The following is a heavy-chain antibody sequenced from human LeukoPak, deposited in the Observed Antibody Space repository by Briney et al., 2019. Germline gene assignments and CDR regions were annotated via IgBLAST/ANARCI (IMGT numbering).Heavy chain of an antibody. CDR3: ASWGSPNFDVY. J-gene: IGHJ4*02. CDR2: IYHSGST. V-gene: IGHV4-38-2*02. CDR1: GYSISSGYY. D-gene: IGHD3-16*01. Sequence: SETLSLTCTVSGYSISSGYYWGWIRQPPGKGLEWIGSIYHSGSTYYNPSLKSRVTISVDTSKNQFSLKLSSVTAADTAVYYCASWGSPNFDVYWGQGTVVTVSS.